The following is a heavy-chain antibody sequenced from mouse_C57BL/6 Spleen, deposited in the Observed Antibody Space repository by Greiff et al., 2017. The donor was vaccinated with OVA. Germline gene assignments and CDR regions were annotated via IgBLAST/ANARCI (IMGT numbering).Heavy chain of an antibody. J-gene: IGHJ1*03. Sequence: EVNLVESEGGLVQPGSSMKLSCTASGFTFSDYYMAWVRQVPEKGLEWVANINYDGSSTYYLDSLKSRFIISRDNAKNILYLQMSSLKSEDTATYYCARRDGYYWYFDVWGTGTTVTVSS. CDR1: GFTFSDYY. CDR2: INYDGSST. D-gene: IGHD2-3*01. V-gene: IGHV5-16*01. CDR3: ARRDGYYWYFDV.